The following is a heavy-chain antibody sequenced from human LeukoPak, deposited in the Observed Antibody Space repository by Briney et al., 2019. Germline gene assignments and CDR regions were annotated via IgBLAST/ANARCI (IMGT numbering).Heavy chain of an antibody. CDR3: ARLANGGGDGLIDALKF. Sequence: TLSLTCTVSGGSISSGGYYWSWIRQHPGKGLEWIGYIYYSGSTYYNPSLKSRVTISVDTSKNQFSLKLSSVTAADTAVYYGARLANGGGDGLIDALKFWGKGQMVTSLQ. V-gene: IGHV4-31*03. CDR2: IYYSGST. J-gene: IGHJ3*01. D-gene: IGHD2-21*02. CDR1: GGSISSGGYY.